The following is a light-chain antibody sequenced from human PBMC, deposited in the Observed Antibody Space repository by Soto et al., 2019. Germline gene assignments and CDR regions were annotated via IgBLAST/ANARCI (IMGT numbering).Light chain of an antibody. CDR1: SSNIESNT. J-gene: IGLJ1*01. V-gene: IGLV1-44*01. CDR2: SNN. CDR3: AVWDASLNGRV. Sequence: QSVLTQPPSASGTPGQRVTISCSGSSSNIESNTVNWYQQLPGTAPKPLIYSNNQRPSGVPDRFSGSKSGTSASLAISGLQSADEADYYCAVWDASLNGRVFGTGTKVTVL.